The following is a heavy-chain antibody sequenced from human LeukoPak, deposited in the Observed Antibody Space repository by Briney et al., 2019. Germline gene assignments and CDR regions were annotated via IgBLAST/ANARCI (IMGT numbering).Heavy chain of an antibody. CDR2: INPNSGGT. CDR3: ARDGRYFDWNWFDP. V-gene: IGHV1-2*02. D-gene: IGHD3-9*01. CDR1: GYTFTGYY. J-gene: IGHJ5*02. Sequence: ASVKVSCKASGYTFTGYYMHWVRQAPGQGLEWMGWINPNSGGTNYAQKFQGRVTMTRDTSISTAYMELSRLGSDDTAVYYCARDGRYFDWNWFDPWGQGTLVTVSS.